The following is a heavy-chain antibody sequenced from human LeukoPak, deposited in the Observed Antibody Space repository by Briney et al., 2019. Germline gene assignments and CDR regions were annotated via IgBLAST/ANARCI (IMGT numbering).Heavy chain of an antibody. D-gene: IGHD4-17*01. CDR1: GFTFSSYG. CDR2: ISYDGSNK. Sequence: GGSLRLSCAASGFTFSSYGLHWVRQAPGKGLEWVAVISYDGSNKYYADSVKGRFTISRDNSKNTLYLQMNSLRAEDTAVYYCARDPHGDYASDAFNFWGQGTMVTVSS. V-gene: IGHV3-30*03. J-gene: IGHJ3*01. CDR3: ARDPHGDYASDAFNF.